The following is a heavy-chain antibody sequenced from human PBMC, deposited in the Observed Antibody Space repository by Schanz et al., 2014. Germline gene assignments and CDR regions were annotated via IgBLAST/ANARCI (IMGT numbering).Heavy chain of an antibody. V-gene: IGHV3-23*01. Sequence: EVQLLESGGGLVQPGGSLRLSCAASGFSFSIFAMTWVRQAPGQGLEWVSTISGSGGDTYPADSVKGRFTISRDNSNNTLYLRMNSLRAEDTAVYYCAKEFSSSWWYGMDVWGQGTTVTVSS. CDR3: AKEFSSSWWYGMDV. J-gene: IGHJ6*02. D-gene: IGHD6-13*01. CDR1: GFSFSIFA. CDR2: ISGSGGDT.